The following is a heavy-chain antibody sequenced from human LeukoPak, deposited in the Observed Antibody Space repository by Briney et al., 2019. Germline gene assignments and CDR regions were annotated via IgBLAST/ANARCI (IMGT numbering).Heavy chain of an antibody. CDR3: ARDENSKEQWLVPYYYYYYMDV. J-gene: IGHJ6*03. CDR1: GFTVSSNY. V-gene: IGHV3-53*01. D-gene: IGHD6-19*01. CDR2: IYSGGST. Sequence: PGGSLRLSCAASGFTVSSNYMSWVRQAPGKGLEWVSVIYSGGSTYYADSVKGRFTISRDNAKNSLYLQMNSLRAEDTAVYYCARDENSKEQWLVPYYYYYYMDVWGKGTTVTVSS.